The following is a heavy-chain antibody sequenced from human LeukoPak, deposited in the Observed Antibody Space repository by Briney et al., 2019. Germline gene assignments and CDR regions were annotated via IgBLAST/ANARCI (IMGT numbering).Heavy chain of an antibody. D-gene: IGHD2-15*01. Sequence: ASVKVSCKASGYTFTSYGISGVRQAPGQGLEWMGWISAYNGNTNYAQKLQGRVTMTTDTSTSTAYMELRSLRSDDTAVYYCAREGAGYCSGGSCYSSLDYWGQGTLVTVSS. J-gene: IGHJ4*02. V-gene: IGHV1-18*04. CDR3: AREGAGYCSGGSCYSSLDY. CDR2: ISAYNGNT. CDR1: GYTFTSYG.